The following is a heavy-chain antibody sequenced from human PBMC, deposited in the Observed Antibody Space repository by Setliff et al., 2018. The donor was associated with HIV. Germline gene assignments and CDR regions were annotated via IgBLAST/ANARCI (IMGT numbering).Heavy chain of an antibody. D-gene: IGHD6-13*01. CDR2: MNPASGST. J-gene: IGHJ4*02. V-gene: IGHV1-8*01. Sequence: ASVKVSCKASGYTFISFDINWVRQATGQGPEWMGWMNPASGSTGYAQKFQGRVTMTRNASINTAYMELNSLTFDDTAMYYCARARYGVAAVGYWGQGTRVTVSS. CDR1: GYTFISFD. CDR3: ARARYGVAAVGY.